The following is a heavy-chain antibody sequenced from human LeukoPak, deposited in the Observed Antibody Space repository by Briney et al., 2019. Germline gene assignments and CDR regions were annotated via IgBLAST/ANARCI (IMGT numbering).Heavy chain of an antibody. CDR3: ARERRRVTTMGRLNGYMDV. D-gene: IGHD3-10*01. J-gene: IGHJ6*03. CDR1: GGSISSGGYY. V-gene: IGHV4-31*03. Sequence: SETLSLTCTVSGGSISSGGYYWSCIRQHPGKGLEWIGYIYYSGSTYYNPSLKSRVTISVDTSKNQFSLKLSSVTAADTAVYYCARERRRVTTMGRLNGYMDVWGKGTTVTVSS. CDR2: IYYSGST.